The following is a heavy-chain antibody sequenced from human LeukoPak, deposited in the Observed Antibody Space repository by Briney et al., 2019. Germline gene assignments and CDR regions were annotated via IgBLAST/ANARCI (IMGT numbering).Heavy chain of an antibody. V-gene: IGHV4-34*01. D-gene: IGHD3-10*01. CDR1: GGSFSGYY. Sequence: PSETLSLTCAVYGGSFSGYYWSWIRQPPGKGLEWIGEINHSGSTNYNPSLKSRVTISVDTSKNQFSLKLSSVTAADTAVYYCARRIGYYGSGSYSPWGQGTLVTVSS. J-gene: IGHJ5*02. CDR2: INHSGST. CDR3: ARRIGYYGSGSYSP.